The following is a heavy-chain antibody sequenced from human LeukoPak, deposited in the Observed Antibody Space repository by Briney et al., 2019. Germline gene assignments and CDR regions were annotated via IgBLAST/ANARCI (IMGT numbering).Heavy chain of an antibody. V-gene: IGHV1-2*02. D-gene: IGHD2-2*01. Sequence: GASVKASCKASGYTFTGYYMHWVRQAPGQGLEWMGWINPNSGGTNYAQKFQGRVTMTRDTSISTAYMELSRLRSDDTAVYYCARVICSSTSCPSSYYYYGMDVWGQGTTVTVSS. CDR1: GYTFTGYY. CDR2: INPNSGGT. CDR3: ARVICSSTSCPSSYYYYGMDV. J-gene: IGHJ6*02.